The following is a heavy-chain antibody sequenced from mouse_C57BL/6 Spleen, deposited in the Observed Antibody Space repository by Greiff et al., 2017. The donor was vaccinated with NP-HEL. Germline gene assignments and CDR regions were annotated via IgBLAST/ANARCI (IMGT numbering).Heavy chain of an antibody. J-gene: IGHJ3*01. Sequence: QVQLQQPGAELVKPGASVKLSCKASGYTFTSYWMQWVKQRPGQGLEWIGEIDPSDSYTNYNQKFKGKATLTVDTSSSTAYMQLSSLTSEDSAVYYCARSVQLRLRFAYWGQGTLVTVSA. V-gene: IGHV1-50*01. CDR3: ARSVQLRLRFAY. D-gene: IGHD3-2*02. CDR1: GYTFTSYW. CDR2: IDPSDSYT.